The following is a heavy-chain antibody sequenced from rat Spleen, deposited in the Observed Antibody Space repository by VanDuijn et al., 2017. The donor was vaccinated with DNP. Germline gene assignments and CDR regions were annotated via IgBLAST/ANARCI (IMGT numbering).Heavy chain of an antibody. D-gene: IGHD1-3*01. CDR3: GNWDNFGTYTMDA. V-gene: IGHV5-58*01. CDR2: INNDGGST. CDR1: GFTFSSYW. J-gene: IGHJ4*01. Sequence: EVQLVETGGGLVQPGRSLKLSCVASGFTFSSYWMYWIRQTPGKGLEWLASINNDGGSTYYPESVKGRFTISRDNAENTVYLQMNSLRSEETATYYCGNWDNFGTYTMDARGPGTSVTVSS.